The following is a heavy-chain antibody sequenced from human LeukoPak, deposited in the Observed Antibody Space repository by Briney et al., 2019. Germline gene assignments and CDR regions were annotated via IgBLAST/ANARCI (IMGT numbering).Heavy chain of an antibody. J-gene: IGHJ6*03. CDR1: GGSISNSTYY. D-gene: IGHD6-25*01. Sequence: PSETLSLTCTVSGGSISNSTYYWGWIRQPPGKGLEWIGSIYYSGSTYYSPALKSRVTISVDTSKNQFSLKLSSVTAADTAVYYCARGGSGSDMDVWGKGTTVTVSS. CDR2: IYYSGST. V-gene: IGHV4-39*07. CDR3: ARGGSGSDMDV.